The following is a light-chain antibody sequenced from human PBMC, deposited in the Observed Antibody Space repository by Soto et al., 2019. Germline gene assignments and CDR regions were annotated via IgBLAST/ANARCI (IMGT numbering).Light chain of an antibody. CDR3: ETWDSDTRV. CDR1: SGHSTYI. J-gene: IGLJ2*01. V-gene: IGLV4-60*03. CDR2: LEGSGSY. Sequence: QPVLTQSSSASASLGSSVNLTCTLNSGHSTYIIAWHQHQPGKAPRYLMKLEGSGSYNKGSGVPDRFAGSSSGADRYLTISTRQSEDEAAYFCETWDSDTRVFGGGTKLTVL.